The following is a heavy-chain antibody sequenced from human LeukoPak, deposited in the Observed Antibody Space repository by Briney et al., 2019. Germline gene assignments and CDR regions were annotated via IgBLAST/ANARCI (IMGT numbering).Heavy chain of an antibody. CDR3: ARDLYSGSYYYYYGMDV. Sequence: GGSLRLSCAASGFTFSSYSMNWVRQAPGKGLEWVAFISGSSSYTYYADSVKGRFTISRDNAKNSLYLQMNSLRAEDTAVYYCARDLYSGSYYYYYGMDVWGQGTTVTVSS. CDR1: GFTFSSYS. V-gene: IGHV3-21*01. D-gene: IGHD1-26*01. CDR2: ISGSSSYT. J-gene: IGHJ6*02.